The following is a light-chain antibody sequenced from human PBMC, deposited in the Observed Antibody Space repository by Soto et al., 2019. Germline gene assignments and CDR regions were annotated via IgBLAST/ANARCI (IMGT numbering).Light chain of an antibody. CDR3: QQRNYWQVP. J-gene: IGKJ5*01. V-gene: IGKV3D-20*02. CDR2: GAS. CDR1: QSITRN. Sequence: EVGRPQSTATLSVSPGERATLSCRASQSITRNLAWYQQSPGQAPRLIIHGASSRATGVPDRFSGSGSGTDFTLTISRLEPEDFAIYYCQQRNYWQVPFAQGTRLAIK.